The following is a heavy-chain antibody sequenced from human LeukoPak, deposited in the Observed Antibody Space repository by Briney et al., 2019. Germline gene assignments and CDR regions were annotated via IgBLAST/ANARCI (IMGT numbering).Heavy chain of an antibody. D-gene: IGHD2-21*02. Sequence: GGTLRLSCTASGFTLGDHAMSWVRQAPGKGLEWVGFIRSKAYSGTTEYAASVKGRFTISRDDSQSIAYLQMNSLKTEDTGVDYCTRAFGDQDYFDYWGQGTPVTVSS. CDR1: GFTLGDHA. V-gene: IGHV3-49*04. CDR2: IRSKAYSGTT. CDR3: TRAFGDQDYFDY. J-gene: IGHJ4*02.